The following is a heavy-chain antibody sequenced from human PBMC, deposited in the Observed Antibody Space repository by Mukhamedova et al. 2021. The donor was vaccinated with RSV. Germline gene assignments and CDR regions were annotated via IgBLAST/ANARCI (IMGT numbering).Heavy chain of an antibody. CDR2: T. J-gene: IGHJ4*02. CDR3: AKDTGS. V-gene: IGHV3-43*01. Sequence: TYYADSVKGRFTISRDNSKNSLYLQMNSLRTEDTALSYCAKDTGSWGQGTLVTVSS.